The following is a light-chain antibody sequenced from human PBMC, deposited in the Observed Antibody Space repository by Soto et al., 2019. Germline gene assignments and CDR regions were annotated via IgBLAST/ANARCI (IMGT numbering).Light chain of an antibody. CDR1: QSVSGNY. Sequence: EIVLTQSPGTLSLSPGERATLSCRASQSVSGNYLAWYQQKPGQSPRLLIYGSSDRATGLPDRFSGSGSGTDFTLTITRVEPEDFSVYYCKQYGSSPPYTFGQGTKLEIK. CDR2: GSS. CDR3: KQYGSSPPYT. V-gene: IGKV3-20*01. J-gene: IGKJ2*01.